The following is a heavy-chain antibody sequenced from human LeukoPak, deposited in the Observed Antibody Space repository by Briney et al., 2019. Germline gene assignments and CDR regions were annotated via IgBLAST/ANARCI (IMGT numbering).Heavy chain of an antibody. V-gene: IGHV4-4*07. CDR2: IYTSVST. CDR1: GGSISSYY. Sequence: TSETLSLTSTVSGGSISSYYGNWIRQPAGKGLEWIGRIYTSVSTNYNPSLKSRVTISVDKSKNQFSLKLSSVTAADTAVYYCAREPFYYDSTLLDAFDIWGQGTMWSVSS. J-gene: IGHJ3*02. D-gene: IGHD3-22*01. CDR3: AREPFYYDSTLLDAFDI.